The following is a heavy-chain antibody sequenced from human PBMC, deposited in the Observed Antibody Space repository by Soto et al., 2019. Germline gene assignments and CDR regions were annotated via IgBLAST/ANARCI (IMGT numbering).Heavy chain of an antibody. CDR1: GGSVNNRTYY. V-gene: IGHV4-61*01. CDR3: ARTTAVPKTLRSRYYFDY. D-gene: IGHD4-17*01. CDR2: VYYSGTT. J-gene: IGHJ4*02. Sequence: QVQLQESGPGLLKPSETLSLTCSVSGGSVNNRTYYWSWIRQPPGKRLEWIGYVYYSGTTNYNPSLKSRVSISVDTSKKQFSLSLSSVTAADTALYYCARTTAVPKTLRSRYYFDYWGQGTLVTVSS.